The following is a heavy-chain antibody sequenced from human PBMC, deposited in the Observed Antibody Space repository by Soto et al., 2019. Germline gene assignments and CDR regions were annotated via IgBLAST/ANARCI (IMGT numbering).Heavy chain of an antibody. Sequence: SETLSLTCTVSGGSISSSSYYWGWIRQPPGKGLEWIGSIYYSGSTYYNPSLKSRVTISVDTSKNQFSLKLSSVTAADTAVYYCARHYSGYYGSGSYTNDYYYYYMDVWGKGTTVT. V-gene: IGHV4-39*01. CDR1: GGSISSSSYY. D-gene: IGHD3-10*01. CDR2: IYYSGST. J-gene: IGHJ6*03. CDR3: ARHYSGYYGSGSYTNDYYYYYMDV.